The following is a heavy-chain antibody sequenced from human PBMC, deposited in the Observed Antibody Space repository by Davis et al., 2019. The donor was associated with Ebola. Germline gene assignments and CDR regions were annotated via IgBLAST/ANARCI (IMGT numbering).Heavy chain of an antibody. V-gene: IGHV4-4*02. D-gene: IGHD6-13*01. CDR2: IYHSGST. J-gene: IGHJ4*02. CDR1: GGSISSSNW. CDR3: ASSYSSLGYFDY. Sequence: MPSETLSLTCAVSGGSISSSNWWSWVRQPPGKGLEWIGSIYHSGSTYYNPSLKSRVTISVDTSKNQFSLKLSSVTAADTAVYYCASSYSSLGYFDYWGQGTLVTVSS.